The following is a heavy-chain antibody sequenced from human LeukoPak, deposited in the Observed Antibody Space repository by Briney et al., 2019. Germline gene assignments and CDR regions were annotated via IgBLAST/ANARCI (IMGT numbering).Heavy chain of an antibody. D-gene: IGHD1-26*01. J-gene: IGHJ3*01. CDR3: GMSGDRVPLQDDVFDV. CDR2: IYPGDSGP. Sequence: GASLQISCKVSGYSFTSYCIGWVRQMRGKGLEWMGIIYPGDSGPTYSPSFQGQVTISVDKSINTAYLQWSSLQASDTAMYYCGMSGDRVPLQDDVFDVWGQGTMVTVST. CDR1: GYSFTSYC. V-gene: IGHV5-51*01.